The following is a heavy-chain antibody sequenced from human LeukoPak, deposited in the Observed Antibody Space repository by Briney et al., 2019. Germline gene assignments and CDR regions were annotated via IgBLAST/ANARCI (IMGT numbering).Heavy chain of an antibody. V-gene: IGHV3-33*01. J-gene: IGHJ4*02. CDR2: IWYDESNQ. CDR1: GFTFSTFG. D-gene: IGHD3-10*01. CDR3: ARDRGGIHYFDL. Sequence: PGGSLRLSCAASGFTFSTFGVHWVRQAPGKGLEWVAIIWYDESNQFYADAVKGRFTTSRDNSKNTLYLQMNSLRVEDTAVYYCARDRGGIHYFDLWGQGTLLTVSS.